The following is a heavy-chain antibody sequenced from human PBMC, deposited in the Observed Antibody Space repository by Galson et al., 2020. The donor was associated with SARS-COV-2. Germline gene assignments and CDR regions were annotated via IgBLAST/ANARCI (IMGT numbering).Heavy chain of an antibody. Sequence: GESLKISCAASGFTFSSYGMHWVRQAPGKGLEWVAVIWYDGSNKYYADSVKGRFTISRDNSKNTLYLQMNSLRAEDTAVYYCARDGGRAEYDCILQSAGDYWGQGTMVTVSS. J-gene: IGHJ3*01. CDR3: ARDGGRAEYDCILQSAGDY. CDR1: GFTFSSYG. D-gene: IGHD2-21*01. V-gene: IGHV3-33*01. CDR2: IWYDGSNK.